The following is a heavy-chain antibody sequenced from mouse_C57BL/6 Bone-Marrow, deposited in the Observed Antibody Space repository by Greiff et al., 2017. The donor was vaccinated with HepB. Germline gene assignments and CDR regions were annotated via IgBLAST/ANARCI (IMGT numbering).Heavy chain of an antibody. J-gene: IGHJ3*01. CDR1: GYTFTSYG. D-gene: IGHD2-5*01. CDR3: AREGVYYSNPFAY. CDR2: IYPRSGNT. V-gene: IGHV1-81*01. Sequence: QVQLKQSGAELARPGASVKLSCKASGYTFTSYGISWVKQRTGQGLEWIGEIYPRSGNTYYNEKFKGKATLTADKSSSTAYMELRSLTSEDSAVYFCAREGVYYSNPFAYWGQGTLVTVSA.